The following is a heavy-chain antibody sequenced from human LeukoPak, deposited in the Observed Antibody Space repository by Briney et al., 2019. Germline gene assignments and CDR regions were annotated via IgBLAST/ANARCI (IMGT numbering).Heavy chain of an antibody. Sequence: PSETLSLTCTVSGGSISSYYWSWIRQPAGKGLEWIGRIYTSGSTNYNPSLKSRVTMSVDTSKNQFSLKLSSVTAADTAVYYCAKRDRPCSGDCSAPYYFDYWGQGTLVTVSS. J-gene: IGHJ4*02. D-gene: IGHD2-21*02. CDR2: IYTSGST. CDR3: AKRDRPCSGDCSAPYYFDY. V-gene: IGHV4-4*07. CDR1: GGSISSYY.